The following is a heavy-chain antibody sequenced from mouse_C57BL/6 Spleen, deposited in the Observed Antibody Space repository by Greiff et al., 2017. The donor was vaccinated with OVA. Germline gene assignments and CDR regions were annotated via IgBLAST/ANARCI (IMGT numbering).Heavy chain of an antibody. J-gene: IGHJ3*01. V-gene: IGHV1-43*01. Sequence: DVHLVESGPELVKPGASVKISCKASGYSFTGYYMHWVKQSSEKSLEWIGEINPSTGGTSYNQKFKGKATLTVDKSSSTAYMQLKSLTSEDSAVYYCASGRFAYWGQGTLVTVSA. CDR3: ASGRFAY. CDR1: GYSFTGYY. CDR2: INPSTGGT.